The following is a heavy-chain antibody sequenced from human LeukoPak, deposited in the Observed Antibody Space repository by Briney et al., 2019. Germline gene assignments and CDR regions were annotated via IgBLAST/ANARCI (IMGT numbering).Heavy chain of an antibody. J-gene: IGHJ5*02. CDR3: ARGVEMATITVWFDP. CDR1: GGSFSGYY. D-gene: IGHD5-24*01. Sequence: SETLSLTCAVYGGSFSGYYWSWIRQPPGKGLEWIGEINHSGSTNYNPSLKSRVTISVDTSKNQFSLKLSSVTAADTAVYYCARGVEMATITVWFDPWGQGILVTVSS. CDR2: INHSGST. V-gene: IGHV4-34*01.